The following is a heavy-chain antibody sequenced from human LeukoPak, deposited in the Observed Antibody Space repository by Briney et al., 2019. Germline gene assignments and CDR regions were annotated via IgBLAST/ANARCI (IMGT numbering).Heavy chain of an antibody. Sequence: PSETLSLTCTVSGDSISSSTYYWAWIRQPPGKGLEWIGSFSYGGNTYYKSSLKSRLTISVDTSKNQFSLKLSSVPAADTSVYYCARHVHSGWYWVYWGQGTLVTVSS. J-gene: IGHJ4*02. CDR1: GDSISSSTYY. V-gene: IGHV4-39*01. CDR2: FSYGGNT. D-gene: IGHD6-19*01. CDR3: ARHVHSGWYWVY.